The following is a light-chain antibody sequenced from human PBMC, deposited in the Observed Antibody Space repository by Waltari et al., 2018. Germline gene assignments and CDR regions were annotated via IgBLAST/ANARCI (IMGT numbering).Light chain of an antibody. CDR3: QVWDSSSDRVV. Sequence: SYVLTQPPSVSVAPGKTARITCGGNNIGSKSVNWYQQRPGQAPVLVIYYDSDRPSGIPERFSGSNSGNTATLTINRVEAGDEADYYCQVWDSSSDRVVFGGGTKLTVL. J-gene: IGLJ2*01. CDR1: NIGSKS. CDR2: YDS. V-gene: IGLV3-21*04.